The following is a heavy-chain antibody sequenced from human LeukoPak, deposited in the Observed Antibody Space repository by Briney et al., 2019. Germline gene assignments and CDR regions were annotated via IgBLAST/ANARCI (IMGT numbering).Heavy chain of an antibody. J-gene: IGHJ4*02. CDR1: GFTFSHYG. V-gene: IGHV3-33*06. CDR3: AKDAQRGFDYSNSLEY. D-gene: IGHD4-11*01. CDR2: IWSDGSNK. Sequence: PERSLRLSCAASGFTFSHYGFHWVREAPGKGLEWVAVIWSDGSNKYYGDSVKGRFIIYRDDSQNTVYLQMNSLRAEDTAAYYCAKDAQRGFDYSNSLEYWGQGSLVTVSS.